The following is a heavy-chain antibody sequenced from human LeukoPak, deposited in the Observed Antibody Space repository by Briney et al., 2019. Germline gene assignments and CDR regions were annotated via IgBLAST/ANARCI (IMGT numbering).Heavy chain of an antibody. D-gene: IGHD3-16*01. J-gene: IGHJ4*02. CDR3: TRDLREHYFWGSFQDY. V-gene: IGHV3-49*03. CDR2: IRSKAYGGTT. CDR1: GFTFGDYA. Sequence: GGSLRLSCTASGFTFGDYAMSWFRQPPGKGREGVGFIRSKAYGGTTEYAASVKGRFTISRDDSKSIAYLQMNSLKTEDTAVYYCTRDLREHYFWGSFQDYWGQGTLVTVSS.